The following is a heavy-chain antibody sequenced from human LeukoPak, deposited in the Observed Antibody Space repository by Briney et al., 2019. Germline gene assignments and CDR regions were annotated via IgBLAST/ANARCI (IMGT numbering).Heavy chain of an antibody. CDR3: AKAGYSYGPYFDY. J-gene: IGHJ4*02. D-gene: IGHD5-18*01. CDR1: GFTFSGYA. V-gene: IGHV3-23*01. CDR2: IYNTADYT. Sequence: GGSLRLSCAASGFTFSGYAMSWVRQAPGKGLEWVSGIYNTADYTFYTDSVKGRFTISRDNSKNTLYLQMNSLRAEDTAVYYCAKAGYSYGPYFDYWGQGTLVTVSS.